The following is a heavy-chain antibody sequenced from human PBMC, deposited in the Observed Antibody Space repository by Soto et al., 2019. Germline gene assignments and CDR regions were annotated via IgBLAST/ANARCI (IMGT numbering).Heavy chain of an antibody. V-gene: IGHV4-34*01. D-gene: IGHD3-22*01. Sequence: PSETLSLTGAVDGGSFSGYYWSWIRQPPGKGLEWIGEINHSGSTNYNPSLKSRVTISVDTSKNQFSLKLSSVNAADTAVYYCARGRMLDSSGYGNWFDPWGQGTLVTVSS. CDR3: ARGRMLDSSGYGNWFDP. CDR1: GGSFSGYY. CDR2: INHSGST. J-gene: IGHJ5*02.